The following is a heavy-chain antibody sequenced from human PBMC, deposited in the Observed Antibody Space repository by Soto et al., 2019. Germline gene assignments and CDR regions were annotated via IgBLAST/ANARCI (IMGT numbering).Heavy chain of an antibody. Sequence: EVQLVESGGGLVKPGGSLRLSCAASGFTFTNAWMSWVRQAPGKGLEWVGRIKSKTDGETTEYTEPVTGRFTFSRDDSKNTLYLQMNSLKTEDTAVYYCATGLTTESTWMAFDVWGQGTIVTVSS. J-gene: IGHJ3*01. CDR3: ATGLTTESTWMAFDV. CDR1: GFTFTNAW. D-gene: IGHD1-1*01. V-gene: IGHV3-15*01. CDR2: IKSKTDGETT.